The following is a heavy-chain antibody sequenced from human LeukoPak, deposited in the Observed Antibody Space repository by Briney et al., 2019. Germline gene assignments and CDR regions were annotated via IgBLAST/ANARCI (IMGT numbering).Heavy chain of an antibody. V-gene: IGHV4-34*01. Sequence: PSETPSLTCAVYGGSFSGYYWSWIRQPPGKGLEWIGEINHSGSTNYNPSLKSRVTISVDTSKNQFSLKLSSVTAADTAVYYCARQPYSTPFDYWGQGTLVTVSS. CDR1: GGSFSGYY. CDR2: INHSGST. D-gene: IGHD4-11*01. CDR3: ARQPYSTPFDY. J-gene: IGHJ4*02.